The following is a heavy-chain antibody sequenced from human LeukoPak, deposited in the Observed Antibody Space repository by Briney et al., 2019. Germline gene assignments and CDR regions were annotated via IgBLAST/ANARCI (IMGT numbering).Heavy chain of an antibody. Sequence: PSETLSLTCTVSGGSISSSSYYWGWIRQPPGKGLEWIGSIYYSGSTYYNPSLKSRVTISVDKSKNQFSLKLSSVTAADTAVYYCARLSLLRDYYGSGSYYGFGSWGQGTLVTVSS. J-gene: IGHJ5*02. D-gene: IGHD3-10*01. CDR3: ARLSLLRDYYGSGSYYGFGS. CDR2: IYYSGST. V-gene: IGHV4-39*07. CDR1: GGSISSSSYY.